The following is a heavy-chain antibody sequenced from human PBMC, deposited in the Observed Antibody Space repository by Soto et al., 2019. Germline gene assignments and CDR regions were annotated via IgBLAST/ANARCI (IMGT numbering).Heavy chain of an antibody. Sequence: EVQLVESGGGLVKPGGSLRLSCAASGFTFSSYSMNWVRQAPGKGLEWVSSISSSSSYIYYADSVKGRFTISRDNAKNSLYLQMNSLRAEDTAVYYCARDWGDYYDSSGYYYPPYYFDYWGQGTLVTFSS. D-gene: IGHD3-22*01. CDR1: GFTFSSYS. CDR3: ARDWGDYYDSSGYYYPPYYFDY. J-gene: IGHJ4*02. V-gene: IGHV3-21*01. CDR2: ISSSSSYI.